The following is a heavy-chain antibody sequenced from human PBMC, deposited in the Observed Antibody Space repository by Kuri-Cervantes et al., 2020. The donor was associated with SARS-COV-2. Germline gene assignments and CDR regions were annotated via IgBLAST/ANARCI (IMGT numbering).Heavy chain of an antibody. CDR1: GGSISSGSYY. V-gene: IGHV4-61*09. D-gene: IGHD3-3*01. J-gene: IGHJ4*02. CDR3: ARYFWSGAYYFDY. Sequence: SETLSLTCTVSGGSISSGSYYWSWIRQPAGKGLEWIGYIYTSGSTNYNPSLKSRVTISVDTSKNQFSLKLSSVTAADTAVYYCARYFWSGAYYFDYWGQETLVTVSS. CDR2: IYTSGST.